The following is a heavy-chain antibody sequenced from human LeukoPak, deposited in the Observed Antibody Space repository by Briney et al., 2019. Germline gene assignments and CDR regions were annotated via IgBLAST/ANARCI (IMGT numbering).Heavy chain of an antibody. V-gene: IGHV4-39*07. CDR3: ARSDGKTWFGEKTFDY. CDR2: IYYSGST. J-gene: IGHJ4*02. D-gene: IGHD3-10*01. Sequence: PSETLSLTCTVSGGSISSSSYYWGWIRQPPGKGLEWIGSIYYSGSTYYNPSLKSRVTISVDTSKNQFSLKLSSVTAADTAVYYCARSDGKTWFGEKTFDYWGQGTLVTVSS. CDR1: GGSISSSSYY.